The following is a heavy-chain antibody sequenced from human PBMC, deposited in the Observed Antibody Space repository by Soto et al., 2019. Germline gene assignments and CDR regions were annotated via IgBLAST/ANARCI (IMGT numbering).Heavy chain of an antibody. Sequence: QVQLQQSGAGLLKPSETLPLTCDVYGGSFSDYIWTWIRQTPGKGLQWIGQINHSGSANYNPSLKSRVTISVHTSSSQFSLELSSVTAADTAVYYCARGLISGSHYSGGWYYFDSWGQGTQVTVSS. V-gene: IGHV4-34*01. CDR2: INHSGSA. CDR3: ARGLISGSHYSGGWYYFDS. D-gene: IGHD1-26*01. CDR1: GGSFSDYI. J-gene: IGHJ4*02.